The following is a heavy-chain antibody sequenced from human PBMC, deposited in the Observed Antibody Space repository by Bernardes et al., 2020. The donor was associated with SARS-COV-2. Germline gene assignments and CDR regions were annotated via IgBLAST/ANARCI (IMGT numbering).Heavy chain of an antibody. CDR3: ARDGRIGVDKMDV. CDR1: GFTFSSYG. Sequence: GGSLRLSCAASGFTFSSYGMHWVRQAPGKGLEWVAVIWYDGSNKYYADSVKGRFTISRDNSKNTLYLQMNSLRAEDTAVYYCARDGRIGVDKMDVWGQGTTVTVSS. V-gene: IGHV3-33*01. CDR2: IWYDGSNK. D-gene: IGHD3-3*01. J-gene: IGHJ6*02.